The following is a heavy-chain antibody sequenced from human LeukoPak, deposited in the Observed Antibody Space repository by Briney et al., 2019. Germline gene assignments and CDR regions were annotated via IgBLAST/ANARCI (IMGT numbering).Heavy chain of an antibody. CDR3: ARDQPGYCSSTSCYGGFDP. J-gene: IGHJ5*02. D-gene: IGHD2-2*01. CDR1: GGTFSSYA. CDR2: IIPIFGTA. Sequence: SVKVSCKASGGTFSSYAISWVRQARGQGLEWMGGIIPIFGTANYAQKFQGRVTITTDESTSTAYMELSSLRSEDTAVYYCARDQPGYCSSTSCYGGFDPWGQGTLVTVSS. V-gene: IGHV1-69*05.